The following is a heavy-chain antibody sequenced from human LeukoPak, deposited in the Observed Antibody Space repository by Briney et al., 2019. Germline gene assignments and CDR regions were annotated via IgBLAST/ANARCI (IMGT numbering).Heavy chain of an antibody. Sequence: GGSLRLSCAASGFTFSSYAMHWVRQAPGKGLEWVAVISYDGSNKYYADSVKGRFTISRDNSKNTLYLQMNSLRAEDTAVYYCARDSVPVTNYGSGSCFDYWGQGTLVTVSS. CDR2: ISYDGSNK. CDR3: ARDSVPVTNYGSGSCFDY. V-gene: IGHV3-30-3*01. J-gene: IGHJ4*02. CDR1: GFTFSSYA. D-gene: IGHD3-10*01.